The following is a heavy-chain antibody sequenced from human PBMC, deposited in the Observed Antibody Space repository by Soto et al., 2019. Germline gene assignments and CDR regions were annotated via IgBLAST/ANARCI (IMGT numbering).Heavy chain of an antibody. J-gene: IGHJ4*02. D-gene: IGHD6-25*01. CDR2: ISNDERNI. CDR3: ASLSAPDDF. V-gene: IGHV3-74*01. Sequence: EVLLVESGGGLVQPGGSMRLACAASGLTLSHYWMHWVRQVPGKGLVWVAEISNDERNIRTSYEDSVKGRFTVSRDDAKNTLYLQMNSLRGDDTAVYYCASLSAPDDFWGQGAQVTVSS. CDR1: GLTLSHYW.